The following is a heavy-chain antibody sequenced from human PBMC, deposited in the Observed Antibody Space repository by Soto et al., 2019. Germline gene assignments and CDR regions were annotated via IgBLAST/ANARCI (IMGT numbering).Heavy chain of an antibody. CDR2: IYTSGST. CDR3: ARVDRAGYCSGGSCEIGAFDI. J-gene: IGHJ3*02. D-gene: IGHD2-15*01. V-gene: IGHV4-4*07. CDR1: GGSISSYY. Sequence: PSETLSLTCTVSGGSISSYYWSWIRQPAGKGLEWIGRIYTSGSTNYNPSLKSRVTMSVDTSKNQFSLKLSSVTAADTAVYYCARVDRAGYCSGGSCEIGAFDIWGQETMVTVSS.